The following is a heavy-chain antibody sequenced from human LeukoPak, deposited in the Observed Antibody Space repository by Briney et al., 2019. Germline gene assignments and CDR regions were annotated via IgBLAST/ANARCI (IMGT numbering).Heavy chain of an antibody. CDR3: ASHAAFAEYQSHLTHFDY. CDR2: IDHSGST. J-gene: IGHJ4*02. V-gene: IGHV4-59*08. CDR1: GGSISSYY. Sequence: SETLSLTCTVSGGSISSYYWSWIRQRPGKRLEWVGCIDHSGSTNYNSSLKSRVTISVDTSKNQFSLKLSSVTAADTAVYYCASHAAFAEYQSHLTHFDYWGQGTLVTVSS. D-gene: IGHD2-2*01.